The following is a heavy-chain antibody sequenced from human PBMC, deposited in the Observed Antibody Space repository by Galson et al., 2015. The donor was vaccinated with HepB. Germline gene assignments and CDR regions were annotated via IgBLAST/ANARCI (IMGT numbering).Heavy chain of an antibody. D-gene: IGHD2-15*01. J-gene: IGHJ4*02. CDR1: GFTFSDAW. V-gene: IGHV3-15*04. CDR3: STTSGSG. Sequence: SLRLSCAASGFTFSDAWMNWVRQAPGKGLEWVGRIVSKTFGGTTDYAAPVKDRFSISRDDSKNTLYLQMDSLKTDDTAVYYCSTTSGSGWGKGTLVPVSS. CDR2: IVSKTFGGTT.